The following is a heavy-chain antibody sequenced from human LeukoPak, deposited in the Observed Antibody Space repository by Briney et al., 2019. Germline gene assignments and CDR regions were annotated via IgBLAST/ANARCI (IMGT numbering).Heavy chain of an antibody. J-gene: IGHJ4*02. Sequence: PSETLSLTCAVYGGSFSGYYWSWIRQPPGKGLEWIGEINHSGSTNYNPSLKSRVTISVDTSKNQFSLKLSSVTAADTAMYYCARFKRWNPYYFDYWGQGTLVTVSS. D-gene: IGHD1-1*01. V-gene: IGHV4-34*01. CDR3: ARFKRWNPYYFDY. CDR1: GGSFSGYY. CDR2: INHSGST.